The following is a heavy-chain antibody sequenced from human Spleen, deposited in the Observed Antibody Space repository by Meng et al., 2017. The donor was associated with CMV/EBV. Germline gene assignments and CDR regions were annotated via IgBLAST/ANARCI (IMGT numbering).Heavy chain of an antibody. CDR1: GFNFDDYG. CDR3: ARASITIFGVVKVYFDY. CDR2: INWSGGR. Sequence: LSLTCAASGFNFDDYGMSWVRQAPGKGLEWVSGINWSGGRGYADSVKGRFTISRDNAKNSLYLQMNSLRAEDTAVYYCARASITIFGVVKVYFDYWGQGTLVTVSS. J-gene: IGHJ4*02. D-gene: IGHD3-3*01. V-gene: IGHV3-20*04.